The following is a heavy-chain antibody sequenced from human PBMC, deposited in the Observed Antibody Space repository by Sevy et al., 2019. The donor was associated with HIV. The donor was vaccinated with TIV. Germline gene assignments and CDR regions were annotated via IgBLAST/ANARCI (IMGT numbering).Heavy chain of an antibody. V-gene: IGHV3-30*04. J-gene: IGHJ4*02. CDR1: GFTFSSYA. D-gene: IGHD4-17*01. Sequence: GGSLRLSCAASGFTFSSYAMHWVRQAPGKGLEWVAVISYDGRNIYYPDSVKGRFTISRENSKNTRFLQINSLRAEDTAVYYCAGGAPHPSLRWYLDSWGQGTLVTVSS. CDR2: ISYDGRNI. CDR3: AGGAPHPSLRWYLDS.